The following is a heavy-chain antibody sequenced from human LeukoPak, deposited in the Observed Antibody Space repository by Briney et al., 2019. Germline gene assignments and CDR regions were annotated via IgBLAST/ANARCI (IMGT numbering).Heavy chain of an antibody. J-gene: IGHJ4*02. CDR1: GFTFSSYG. CDR2: ISYDGSNK. Sequence: GRSLRLSCAASGFTFSSYGMHWVRQAPGKGLEWVAVISYDGSNKYYADSAKGRFTISRDNSKNTLYLQMNSLRAEDTAVYYCARSRDWGQGTLVTVSS. V-gene: IGHV3-30*03. CDR3: ARSRD.